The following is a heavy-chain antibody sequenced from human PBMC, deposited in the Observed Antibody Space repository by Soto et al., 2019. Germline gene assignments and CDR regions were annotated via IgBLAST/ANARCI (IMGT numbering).Heavy chain of an antibody. CDR3: ARDGLWLRGAGPNDYGGNSGPSDAFDI. J-gene: IGHJ3*02. CDR1: CGSFSGYY. CDR2: INHSGST. V-gene: IGHV4-34*09. Sequence: SETLSLTCAVYCGSFSGYYWSWIRQPPGKGLEWIGEINHSGSTYYNPSLKSRVTISVDTSKNQFSLKLSSVTAADTAVYYCARDGLWLRGAGPNDYGGNSGPSDAFDIWGQGTMVTVSS. D-gene: IGHD4-17*01.